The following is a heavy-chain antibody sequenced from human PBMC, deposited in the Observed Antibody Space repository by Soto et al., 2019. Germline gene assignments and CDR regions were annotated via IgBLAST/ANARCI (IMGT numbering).Heavy chain of an antibody. CDR3: ARRGAYCSGGTCYHFDY. J-gene: IGHJ4*02. CDR1: GYTFTTYG. D-gene: IGHD2-15*01. CDR2: ISTYNGNT. V-gene: IGHV1-18*04. Sequence: QVHLVQSGAEVKKPEASVKVSCKASGYTFTTYGITWVRQAPGQGLEWMGWISTYNGNTNYEQKLQGRVTMTTDTLTSTAYMELRSLRSDDTAVYYCARRGAYCSGGTCYHFDYWGQGTLVTVSS.